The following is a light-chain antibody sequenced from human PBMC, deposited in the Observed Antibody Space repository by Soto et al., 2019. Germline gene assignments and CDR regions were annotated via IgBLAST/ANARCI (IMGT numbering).Light chain of an antibody. J-gene: IGLJ3*02. CDR1: SGHSSYI. CDR3: ETWDSNTHTV. CDR2: LEGSGSC. V-gene: IGLV4-60*02. Sequence: QPVLTQSSSASASLGSSVKLTCTLSSGHSSYIIAWHQQQPGKAPRYLMKLEGSGSCNKGSGVPDRFSGSSSGADRYLTISNLQFEDEADYYCETWDSNTHTVFGGGTQLTVL.